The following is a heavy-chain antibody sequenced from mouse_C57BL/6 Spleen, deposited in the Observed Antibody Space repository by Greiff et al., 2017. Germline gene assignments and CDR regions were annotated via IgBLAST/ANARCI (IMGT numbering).Heavy chain of an antibody. V-gene: IGHV1-80*01. CDR2: IYPGDGDT. D-gene: IGHD1-1*01. J-gene: IGHJ4*01. CDR1: GYAFSSYW. CDR3: ASYGSSDGDYAMDY. Sequence: VQLVESGAELVKPGASVKISCKASGYAFSSYWMNWVKQRPGKGLEWIGQIYPGDGDTNYNGKFKGKATLTADKSSSTAYMQLSSLTSEDSAVYFCASYGSSDGDYAMDYWGQGTSVTVSS.